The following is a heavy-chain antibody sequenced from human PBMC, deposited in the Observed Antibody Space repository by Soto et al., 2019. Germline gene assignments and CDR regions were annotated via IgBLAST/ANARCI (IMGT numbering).Heavy chain of an antibody. V-gene: IGHV3-23*01. J-gene: IGHJ6*02. Sequence: GGSLRLSCEASGFSFSRHSMNWVRQAPGKGLEWVSAISGSGGSTYYADSVKGRFTISRDNSKNTLYLQMNSLRAEDTAVYYCAKDFGAGLEWLLGPPASHYYGMDVWGQGTTVTVSS. CDR3: AKDFGAGLEWLLGPPASHYYGMDV. CDR1: GFSFSRHS. CDR2: ISGSGGST. D-gene: IGHD3-3*01.